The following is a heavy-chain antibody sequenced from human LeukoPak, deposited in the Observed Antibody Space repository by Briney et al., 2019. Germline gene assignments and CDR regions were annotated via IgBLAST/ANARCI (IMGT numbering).Heavy chain of an antibody. CDR3: ARASLRGDWFDP. Sequence: ASVKVSCKASGYSFHSFAINWVRQAPGQGLEWLGRISTDNGNTNYAQKLQGRVTMTTDTSTSTAYMELRSLRSDDTAVYYCARASLRGDWFDPWGQGTLVTVSS. CDR1: GYSFHSFA. J-gene: IGHJ5*02. D-gene: IGHD4-17*01. CDR2: ISTDNGNT. V-gene: IGHV1-18*01.